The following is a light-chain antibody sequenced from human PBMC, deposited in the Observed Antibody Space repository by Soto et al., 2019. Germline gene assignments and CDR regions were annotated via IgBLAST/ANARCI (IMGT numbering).Light chain of an antibody. Sequence: EIVLTQSPGTLSLSPGERATLSCRASQSVISIYLAWYQQKPGQAPRLLIYGASTRATGIPDRFSGSGSGTDFTLTISRLEPEDSAVYYCQQYDNSRWTFGQGTKVDI. V-gene: IGKV3-20*01. CDR1: QSVISIY. CDR3: QQYDNSRWT. J-gene: IGKJ1*01. CDR2: GAS.